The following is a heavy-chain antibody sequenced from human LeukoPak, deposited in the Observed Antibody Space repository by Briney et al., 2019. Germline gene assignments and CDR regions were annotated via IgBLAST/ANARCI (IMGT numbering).Heavy chain of an antibody. V-gene: IGHV1-2*02. Sequence: GASVKVSCKASGYTFTGYYMHWVRQAPGQGLEWMGWINPNSGGTSYAQKFQGRVTMTRDTSISTAYMELSRLRSDDTAVYYCASSSSSWYPYYMDVWGKGTTVTVSS. CDR2: INPNSGGT. D-gene: IGHD6-13*01. CDR3: ASSSSSWYPYYMDV. CDR1: GYTFTGYY. J-gene: IGHJ6*03.